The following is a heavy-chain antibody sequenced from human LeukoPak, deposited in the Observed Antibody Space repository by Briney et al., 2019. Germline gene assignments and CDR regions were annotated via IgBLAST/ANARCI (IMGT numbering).Heavy chain of an antibody. J-gene: IGHJ5*02. CDR3: ARVPDSSSWYLGWFDP. V-gene: IGHV3-30-3*01. Sequence: GGSLRLSCAASGFTFSSYAMHWVRQAPGKGLEWVAVISYDGGNKYYADSVKGRFTISRDNSKNTLYLQMNSLRAEDTAVYYCARVPDSSSWYLGWFDPWGQGTLVTVSS. D-gene: IGHD6-13*01. CDR2: ISYDGGNK. CDR1: GFTFSSYA.